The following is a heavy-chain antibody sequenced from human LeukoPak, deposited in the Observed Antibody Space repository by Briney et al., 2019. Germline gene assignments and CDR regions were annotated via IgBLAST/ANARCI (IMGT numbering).Heavy chain of an antibody. V-gene: IGHV4-34*01. CDR1: GGSFSGYY. Sequence: SETLSLTCAVYGGSFSGYYWSWIRQPPGKGLEWIGEINHSGSSNYNPSLKSRVTISVDTSKNQFSLKLSSLTAADTAVYYCARDAYGSPRGYFDYWGQGALVTVSS. J-gene: IGHJ4*02. CDR3: ARDAYGSPRGYFDY. CDR2: INHSGSS. D-gene: IGHD3-16*01.